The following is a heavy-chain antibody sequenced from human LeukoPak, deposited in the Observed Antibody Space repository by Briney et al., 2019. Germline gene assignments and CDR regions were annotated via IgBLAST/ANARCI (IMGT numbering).Heavy chain of an antibody. CDR3: ARGVERWLQLIAFDI. J-gene: IGHJ3*02. Sequence: GGSLRLSCAASGFTFSSYGMHWVRQAPGKGLEWVAVISYDGSNKYYADSVKGRFTISRDNSKNTLYLQMNSLRAEDTAVYYCARGVERWLQLIAFDIWGQGTMVTVSS. D-gene: IGHD5-24*01. CDR2: ISYDGSNK. CDR1: GFTFSSYG. V-gene: IGHV3-30*03.